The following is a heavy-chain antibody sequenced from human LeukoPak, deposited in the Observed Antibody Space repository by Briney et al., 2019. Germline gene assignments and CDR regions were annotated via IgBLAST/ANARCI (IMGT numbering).Heavy chain of an antibody. D-gene: IGHD2-21*02. Sequence: ASVKVSFKASGYTFTGYFMHWVRQAPGQGLEWMGWINPNIGDASYAQKFQGRVTMTRDRSINTAYMELSRLTSDDTAVYYCARMDLDGGDSIGFDSWGQGALVTVSS. CDR2: INPNIGDA. J-gene: IGHJ5*01. CDR1: GYTFTGYF. V-gene: IGHV1-2*02. CDR3: ARMDLDGGDSIGFDS.